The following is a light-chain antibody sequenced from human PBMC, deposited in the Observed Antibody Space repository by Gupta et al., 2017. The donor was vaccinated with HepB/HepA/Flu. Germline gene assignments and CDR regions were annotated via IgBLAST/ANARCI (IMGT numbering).Light chain of an antibody. CDR2: YKSDSDK. CDR1: RGINVGTYR. CDR3: MIWHSSAVV. Sequence: QAVLTQPSSLSASPGASASLTCTLRRGINVGTYRIYWYQQKPGSPPQYLLRYKSDSDKQQGSGVPSRFSGSKHASANAGILLISGLQAEDEADYYCMIWHSSAVVFGGGTKLTVL. J-gene: IGLJ2*01. V-gene: IGLV5-45*02.